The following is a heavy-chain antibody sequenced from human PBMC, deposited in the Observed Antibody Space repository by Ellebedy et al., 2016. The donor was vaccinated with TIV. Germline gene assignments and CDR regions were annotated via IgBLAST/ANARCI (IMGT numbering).Heavy chain of an antibody. CDR3: ARADYDSSGYLFYYYGMDV. J-gene: IGHJ6*02. V-gene: IGHV1-46*01. CDR2: INPSGGST. D-gene: IGHD3-22*01. CDR1: GYTFTSYY. Sequence: ASVKVSXKASGYTFTSYYMHWVRQAPGQGLEWMGIINPSGGSTSYAQKFQGRVTMTRDTSTSTVYMELSSLRSEDTAVYYCARADYDSSGYLFYYYGMDVWGQGTTVTVSS.